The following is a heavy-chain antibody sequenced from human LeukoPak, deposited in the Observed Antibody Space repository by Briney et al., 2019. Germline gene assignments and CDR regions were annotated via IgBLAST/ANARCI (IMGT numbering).Heavy chain of an antibody. V-gene: IGHV6-1*01. Sequence: SQTLSLTCAISGDSVFNNNVAWNWIRQSPSRGLEWLGRTYYRSKWLDEYTMSMKVRLTINPDTSRNQFSLLLTSVTPEDTGVYYCAREDRLGHFDYWXQGTLVTVSS. J-gene: IGHJ4*02. CDR1: GDSVFNNNVA. CDR2: TYYRSKWLD. CDR3: AREDRLGHFDY.